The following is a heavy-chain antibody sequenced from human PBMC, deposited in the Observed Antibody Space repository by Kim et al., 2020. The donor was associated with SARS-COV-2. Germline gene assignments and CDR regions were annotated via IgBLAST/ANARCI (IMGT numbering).Heavy chain of an antibody. Sequence: SQTLSLTCAVYGGSFSGYYWSWIRQPPGKGLEWIGEINHSGSTNYNPSLKSRVTISVDTSKNQFSLKLSSVTAADTAVYYCARGPLRVAVAGRAYYYWGQGTLVTVSS. V-gene: IGHV4-34*01. CDR1: GGSFSGYY. CDR2: INHSGST. D-gene: IGHD6-19*01. J-gene: IGHJ4*02. CDR3: ARGPLRVAVAGRAYYY.